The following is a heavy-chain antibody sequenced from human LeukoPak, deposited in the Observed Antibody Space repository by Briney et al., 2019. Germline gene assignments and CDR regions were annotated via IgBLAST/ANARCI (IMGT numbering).Heavy chain of an antibody. CDR1: GGSISSGSYY. J-gene: IGHJ2*01. CDR3: ATIQEYYYGSGTYWYFDL. CDR2: IYTSGST. D-gene: IGHD3-10*01. Sequence: SQTLSLTCTVSGGSISSGSYYWSWIRQPAGKGLEWIGRIYTSGSTNYNPSLKSRVTMSVDTSKNQFSLKLSSVTAADTAVYYCATIQEYYYGSGTYWYFDLWGRGTLVTVSS. V-gene: IGHV4-61*02.